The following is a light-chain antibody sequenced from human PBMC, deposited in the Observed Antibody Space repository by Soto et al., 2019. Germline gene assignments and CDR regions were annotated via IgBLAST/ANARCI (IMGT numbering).Light chain of an antibody. CDR1: QSVSSN. J-gene: IGKJ1*01. V-gene: IGKV3-15*01. CDR2: GAS. CDR3: QQFNNWPPWT. Sequence: EIVLTQSPGTLSLSPGERATLSCRASQSVSSNLAWYQQKPGQAYRLLIYGASTRATGIPARFSGSGSGTEFTLTINNLQSEDFAVYYCQQFNNWPPWTFGQGTKVDIK.